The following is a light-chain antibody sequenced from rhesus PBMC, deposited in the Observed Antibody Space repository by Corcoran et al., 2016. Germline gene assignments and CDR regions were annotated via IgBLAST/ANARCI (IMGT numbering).Light chain of an antibody. Sequence: EIVLTQSPATLSLSPGERATFSCRASQSVSSSLAWYQPKPGQAPRLLISDASRRATGIPDRFSGSGSGTDFPLTISSLEPGVVGVSYCQQYSTWPTFGPGTKLDIK. CDR3: QQYSTWPT. CDR2: DAS. V-gene: IGKV3-35*01. CDR1: QSVSSS. J-gene: IGKJ3*01.